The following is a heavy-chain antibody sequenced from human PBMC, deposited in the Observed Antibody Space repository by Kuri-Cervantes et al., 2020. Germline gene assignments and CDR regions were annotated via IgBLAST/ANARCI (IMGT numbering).Heavy chain of an antibody. Sequence: GESLKISCAASGFTFSSYAMSWVRQAPGKGLEWVAVISYDGSNKYYADSVKGRFTISRDNSKNTLYLQMNSLRAEDTAVYYCARDGYCSSTSCYGAFDIWGQGTMVTVSS. CDR1: GFTFSSYA. J-gene: IGHJ3*02. CDR2: ISYDGSNK. V-gene: IGHV3-30*01. CDR3: ARDGYCSSTSCYGAFDI. D-gene: IGHD2-2*03.